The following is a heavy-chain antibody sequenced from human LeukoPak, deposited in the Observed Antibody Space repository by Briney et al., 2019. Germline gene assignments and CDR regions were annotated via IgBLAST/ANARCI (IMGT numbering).Heavy chain of an antibody. Sequence: QPGGSLRLSCVASGFSFSTYGMTWVRQAPGKGLEWVSGFGDTGMPHYRDSVKGRFSISRDNSKNTFYLQMNSLRAEDTAIYYCARWDGYGDLWGRGTLVTVSS. D-gene: IGHD5-12*01. CDR3: ARWDGYGDL. CDR2: FGDTGMP. J-gene: IGHJ2*01. V-gene: IGHV3-23*01. CDR1: GFSFSTYG.